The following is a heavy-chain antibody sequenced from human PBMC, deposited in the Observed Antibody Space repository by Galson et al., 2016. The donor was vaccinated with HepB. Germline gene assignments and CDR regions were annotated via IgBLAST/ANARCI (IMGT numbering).Heavy chain of an antibody. D-gene: IGHD5-12*01. CDR1: GFTFSTYA. J-gene: IGHJ4*02. CDR3: ARDVGYGDYRHY. V-gene: IGHV3-30-3*01. CDR2: ISSDGSKT. Sequence: SLRLSCAASGFTFSTYAMHWVRQAPGKGLEWVAGISSDGSKTYYADSVKGRFTISRDNSKNTLYLQMNSLRAEDTAVSYCARDVGYGDYRHYWGQGTLVTVSS.